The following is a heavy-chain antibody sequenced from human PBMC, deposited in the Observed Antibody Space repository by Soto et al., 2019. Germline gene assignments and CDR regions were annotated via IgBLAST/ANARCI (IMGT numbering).Heavy chain of an antibody. D-gene: IGHD6-13*01. CDR3: ARQQLLPFYYALDV. Sequence: QVQLQESGPGLVKPSDTLSLTCTVSGGSISGYYWSWIRQSPGKVLEYIGYIYYRGSTNYNPSLKSRVTMSVDTSRNQFSLKVNSVTAADTAVYYCARQQLLPFYYALDVWGQGTTVTVSS. V-gene: IGHV4-59*07. J-gene: IGHJ6*02. CDR2: IYYRGST. CDR1: GGSISGYY.